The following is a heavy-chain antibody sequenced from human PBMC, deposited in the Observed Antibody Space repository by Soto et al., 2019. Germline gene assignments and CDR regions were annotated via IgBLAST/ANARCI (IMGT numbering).Heavy chain of an antibody. Sequence: ASVKVSCKASRYTLTGYHMPRVRPAPGQRLEWMGWIKPNSGGTNYAQKFQGWVTMTRDTSISTAYMELSRLRSDDTAVYYCARDRGYCSSTSCYRGPKYYYYGMDVWGQGTTVTVSS. CDR2: IKPNSGGT. CDR1: RYTLTGYH. D-gene: IGHD2-2*01. CDR3: ARDRGYCSSTSCYRGPKYYYYGMDV. J-gene: IGHJ6*02. V-gene: IGHV1-2*04.